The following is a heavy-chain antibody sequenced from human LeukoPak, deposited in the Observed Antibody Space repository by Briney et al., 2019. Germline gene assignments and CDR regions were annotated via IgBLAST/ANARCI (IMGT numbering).Heavy chain of an antibody. CDR2: IYYSGST. Sequence: PGGSLRLSCAASGFTFSSYEMNWVRQAPGKGLEWIGSIYYSGSTYYNPSLKSRVTISVDTSKNQFSLKLSSVTAADTAVYYCARHIPDYDILTGFDYWGQGTLVTVSS. D-gene: IGHD3-9*01. CDR3: ARHIPDYDILTGFDY. CDR1: GFTFSSYE. V-gene: IGHV4-39*01. J-gene: IGHJ4*02.